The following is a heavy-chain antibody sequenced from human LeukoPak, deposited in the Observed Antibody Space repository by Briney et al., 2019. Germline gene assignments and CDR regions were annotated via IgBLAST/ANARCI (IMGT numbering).Heavy chain of an antibody. Sequence: PSETLSLTCAVSGGSISSSNWWSWVRQPPGKGLEWIGEIYHSGSTYYNPSLKSRVTISVDTSKNQFSLKLSSVTAADTAVYYCARYCSGGSCYRALDYWGQGTLVTVSS. J-gene: IGHJ4*02. CDR3: ARYCSGGSCYRALDY. CDR1: GGSISSSNW. CDR2: IYHSGST. D-gene: IGHD2-15*01. V-gene: IGHV4-4*02.